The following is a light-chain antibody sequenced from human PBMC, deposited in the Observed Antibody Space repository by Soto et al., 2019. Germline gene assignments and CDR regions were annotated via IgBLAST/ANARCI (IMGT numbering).Light chain of an antibody. J-gene: IGLJ3*02. CDR2: EDN. Sequence: NFMLTQPHSVSESPGKTVIISCTRSSGSIASNYVQWYQQRPGSSPTTVIYEDNQRPSGVPDRFSGSIDSSSNSASLTSSGLETEDEADYFCQSYDATNQVFGGGTQVTVL. CDR1: SGSIASNY. CDR3: QSYDATNQV. V-gene: IGLV6-57*01.